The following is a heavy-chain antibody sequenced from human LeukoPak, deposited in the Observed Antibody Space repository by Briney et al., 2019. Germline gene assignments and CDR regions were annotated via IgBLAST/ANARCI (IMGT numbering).Heavy chain of an antibody. J-gene: IGHJ4*02. CDR3: ARGYRQTLDY. D-gene: IGHD1-14*01. CDR1: GDSVSSNSVA. V-gene: IGHV6-1*01. CDR2: TYCRSKWYN. Sequence: SQTLSLTCAISGDSVSSNSVAWNWIRQSPSRGLEWLGRTYCRSKWYNDYAVSVKGRMTINPDTSKNQFSLQLNSVTPEDTAVYYCARGYRQTLDYWGQGTLVTVSS.